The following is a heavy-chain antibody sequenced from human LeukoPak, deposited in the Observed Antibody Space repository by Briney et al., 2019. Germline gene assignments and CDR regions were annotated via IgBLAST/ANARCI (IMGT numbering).Heavy chain of an antibody. CDR1: GFTFDDYA. V-gene: IGHV3-9*01. Sequence: GGSLRLSCAASGFTFDDYAMHWVRQAPGKGLEWVSGIAWNSDTIGYADSVKGRFTISRDNAKNSLYLQMNSLRAEDTAVYYCARDTPNAFDIWGQGTMVTVSS. CDR3: ARDTPNAFDI. J-gene: IGHJ3*02. CDR2: IAWNSDTI.